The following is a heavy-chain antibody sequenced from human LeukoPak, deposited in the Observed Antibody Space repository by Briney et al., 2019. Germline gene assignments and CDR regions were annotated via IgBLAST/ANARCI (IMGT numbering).Heavy chain of an antibody. D-gene: IGHD6-19*01. Sequence: PSETLSLTCAVYGGSFSGYYWSWIRQPPGKGLDWIGEINHSGSTNYNPSLKSRVTISVDTSKNQFSLKLSSVTAADTAVYYCARTRLTYSSGWYGIDYWGQGTLVTVSS. CDR1: GGSFSGYY. J-gene: IGHJ4*02. V-gene: IGHV4-34*01. CDR2: INHSGST. CDR3: ARTRLTYSSGWYGIDY.